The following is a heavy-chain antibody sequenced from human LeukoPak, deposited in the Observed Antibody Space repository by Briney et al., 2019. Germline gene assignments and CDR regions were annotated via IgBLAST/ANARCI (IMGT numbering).Heavy chain of an antibody. D-gene: IGHD1-26*01. CDR2: ISGSGGST. CDR3: AKDLLMGATARVLDY. Sequence: GGSLRLSCAASGFTFSSYGMSWVRQAPGKGLEWVSTISGSGGSTYYADSVQGRFTISRDNSKNTLYLQMNSLRVEDTAIYYCAKDLLMGATARVLDYWGQGTLVTVSS. CDR1: GFTFSSYG. V-gene: IGHV3-23*01. J-gene: IGHJ4*02.